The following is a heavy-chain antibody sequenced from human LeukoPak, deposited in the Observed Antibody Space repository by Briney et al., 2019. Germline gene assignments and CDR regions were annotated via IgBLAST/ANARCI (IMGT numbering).Heavy chain of an antibody. J-gene: IGHJ4*02. D-gene: IGHD1-1*01. Sequence: GGSLRLSCAASGFTFNIYSMTWVRQAPEKGLEWVSSITSTGSYIYHADSVKGRFSISRDNAKNSLYLQMNSLRAEDTAVYYCTRTGTTSIDYWGQGALVTVSS. CDR3: TRTGTTSIDY. CDR2: ITSTGSYI. CDR1: GFTFNIYS. V-gene: IGHV3-21*01.